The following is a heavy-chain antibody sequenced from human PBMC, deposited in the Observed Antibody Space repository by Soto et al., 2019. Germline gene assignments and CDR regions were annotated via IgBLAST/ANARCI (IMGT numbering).Heavy chain of an antibody. J-gene: IGHJ6*02. V-gene: IGHV1-8*01. CDR2: MNPNSGNT. CDR1: GYTFTSYD. CDR3: AKERSGTTSMDA. Sequence: QVQLVQSGAEVKKPGASVKVSCKASGYTFTSYDINWVRQATGQGLEWMGWMNPNSGNTGYAQKFQGRVTMTSNTSVSTAYMELSSLRSEDTAVYYWAKERSGTTSMDAWGQGTTVTVSS. D-gene: IGHD1-1*01.